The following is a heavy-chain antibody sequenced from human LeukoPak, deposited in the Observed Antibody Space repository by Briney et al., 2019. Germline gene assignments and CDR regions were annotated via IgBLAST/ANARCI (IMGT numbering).Heavy chain of an antibody. CDR2: IKPDGSER. D-gene: IGHD1-26*01. CDR3: ARGQSWAFDF. V-gene: IGHV3-7*05. Sequence: GGSLRLSCAASGFTFSTYWMSWVRQAPGKGLQWVVNIKPDGSERYYVDSVKGRFTISRDNAKNSVDLQMNSLRVEDTAVYYCARGQSWAFDFWGQGTLVTVSS. J-gene: IGHJ4*02. CDR1: GFTFSTYW.